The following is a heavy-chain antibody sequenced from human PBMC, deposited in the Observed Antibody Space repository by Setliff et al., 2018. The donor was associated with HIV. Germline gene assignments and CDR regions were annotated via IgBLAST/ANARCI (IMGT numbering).Heavy chain of an antibody. Sequence: PGGSLRLSCAVSGFTFEDYGMSWVRQAPGKGLEWVSGINWNGGSTGYVDSVKGRFTISRDNAKNSLYLQMNSLRAEDTAVYYCASVLRYYGSGSYPFGYWGQGTLVTVS. CDR2: INWNGGST. V-gene: IGHV3-20*04. D-gene: IGHD3-10*01. J-gene: IGHJ4*02. CDR3: ASVLRYYGSGSYPFGY. CDR1: GFTFEDYG.